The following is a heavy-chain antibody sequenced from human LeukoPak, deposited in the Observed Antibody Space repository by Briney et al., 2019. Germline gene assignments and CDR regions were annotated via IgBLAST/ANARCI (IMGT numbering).Heavy chain of an antibody. J-gene: IGHJ4*02. CDR1: GFTFSDYW. Sequence: GGSLRLSCTASGFTFSDYWMTWVRQVPGKGLEWVANIQRGGSESYYVDSVKGRFTISRENAKNSLYLQMDSLRVEDTAVYYCARVGTWELQRVFDYWGQGTLVTVSS. CDR2: IQRGGSES. D-gene: IGHD1-26*01. CDR3: ARVGTWELQRVFDY. V-gene: IGHV3-7*01.